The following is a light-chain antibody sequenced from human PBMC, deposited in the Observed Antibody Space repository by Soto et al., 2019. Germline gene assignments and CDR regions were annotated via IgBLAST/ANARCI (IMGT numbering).Light chain of an antibody. CDR1: SSDVGGYNY. CDR3: TPYSSSFPLGV. CDR2: DVS. J-gene: IGLJ2*01. Sequence: QSVLTQPASVSGSPGQSITISCTGTSSDVGGYNYVSWYQQHPGKAPKLMIYDVSNRPSGVSNRFSGSKSGNTASLTISGLQADFLVDFHRTPYSSSFPLGVFGGATKVTV. V-gene: IGLV2-14*01.